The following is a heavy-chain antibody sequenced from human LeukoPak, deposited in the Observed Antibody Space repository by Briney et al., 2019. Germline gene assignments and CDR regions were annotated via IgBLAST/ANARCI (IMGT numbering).Heavy chain of an antibody. CDR1: GFTFSSYA. J-gene: IGHJ3*02. V-gene: IGHV3-64D*06. D-gene: IGHD4-17*01. CDR2: ISSNGGST. CDR3: VKSRLRLALPVVFDI. Sequence: GGSLRLSCSASGFTFSSYAMHWVRQAPGKGLEYVSAISSNGGSTYYADSVKGRFTISRDNSKNTLYLQMSSLRAEDTAVYYCVKSRLRLALPVVFDIGGKGTMVPVSS.